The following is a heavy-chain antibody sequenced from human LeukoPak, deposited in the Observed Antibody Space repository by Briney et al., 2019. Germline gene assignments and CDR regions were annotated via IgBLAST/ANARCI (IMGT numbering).Heavy chain of an antibody. D-gene: IGHD3-22*01. J-gene: IGHJ4*02. CDR3: AKAKYYYDSSGYFPFNDY. V-gene: IGHV3-23*01. Sequence: GGSLRLSCAASGFTFSSYAMSWVRQAPGKGLEWVSGISGSGVSTYYADSVKGRFTISRDNPKNTLYLQMNSLRAEDTAVYYCAKAKYYYDSSGYFPFNDYWGQGTLVTVSS. CDR1: GFTFSSYA. CDR2: ISGSGVST.